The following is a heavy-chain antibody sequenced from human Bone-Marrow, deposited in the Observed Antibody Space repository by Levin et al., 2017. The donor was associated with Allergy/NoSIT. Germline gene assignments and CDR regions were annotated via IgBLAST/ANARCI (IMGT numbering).Heavy chain of an antibody. D-gene: IGHD3-9*01. Sequence: LSLTCEASGFIFSNFAMHWVRQAPGKGLEWVAVIWHDGSNEYYLDSVKGRFIISRDNSKNKVYLQMNRLRAEDTGVYYCARDWALTGIDEPTILKDRWGQGTLVTVSS. CDR2: IWHDGSNE. J-gene: IGHJ5*02. CDR1: GFIFSNFA. V-gene: IGHV3-33*01. CDR3: ARDWALTGIDEPTILKDR.